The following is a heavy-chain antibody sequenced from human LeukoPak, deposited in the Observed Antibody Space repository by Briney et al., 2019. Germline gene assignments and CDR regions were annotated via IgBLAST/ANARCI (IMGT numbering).Heavy chain of an antibody. CDR2: IFPVDCDT. D-gene: IGHD2-8*01. CDR3: ARRLTSGRRAVSFDY. CDR1: AYSFTSYC. Sequence: GESLHISCQGSAYSFTSYCIGWVGHLPGKGLEWMGTIFPVDCDTRYSPYSQGRGTISSAKTTSTAYQQWSSLKTSDTAMYYCARRLTSGRRAVSFDYWGQGTLVTVSS. J-gene: IGHJ4*02. V-gene: IGHV5-51*01.